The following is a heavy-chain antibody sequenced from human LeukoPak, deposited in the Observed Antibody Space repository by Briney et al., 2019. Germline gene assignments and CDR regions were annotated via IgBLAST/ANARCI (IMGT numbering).Heavy chain of an antibody. CDR3: ARHSPCCVTDPTFDR. D-gene: IGHD3-9*01. V-gene: IGHV4-4*09. CDR2: IYTSGGA. CDR1: DGIYY. J-gene: IGHJ4*02. Sequence: SETLSLTCTFSDGIYYWSWIRQSPGKGLEWIGSIYTSGGAKYSPSLKSRVTMSLDASMKQLSLKLTSVTAEDTAIYYCARHSPCCVTDPTFDRWGQGTPVTVSS.